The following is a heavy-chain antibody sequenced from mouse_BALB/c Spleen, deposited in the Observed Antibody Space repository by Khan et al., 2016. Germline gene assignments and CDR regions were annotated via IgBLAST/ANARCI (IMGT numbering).Heavy chain of an antibody. V-gene: IGHV1S135*01. D-gene: IGHD1-1*01. CDR1: GYSFTSYY. J-gene: IGHJ4*01. CDR2: IDPFNGGT. Sequence: VRLQQSGPELMKPGASVKISCKASGYSFTSYYMHWVKQSHGKSLEWIGYIDPFNGGTSYNQKFKGKATLTVDKSSSPAYMHLSSLTSEDSAAYYGASSTQSFYAMDYWGQGTSVTVSS. CDR3: ASSTQSFYAMDY.